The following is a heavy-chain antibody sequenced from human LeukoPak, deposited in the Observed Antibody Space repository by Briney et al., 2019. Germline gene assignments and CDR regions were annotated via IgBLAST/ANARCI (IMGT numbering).Heavy chain of an antibody. D-gene: IGHD6-6*01. V-gene: IGHV3-23*01. CDR1: GFTFSSYA. CDR2: ISGSGGST. Sequence: GGSLRLSCAAPGFTFSSYAMSWVRQAPGKGLEWVSAISGSGGSTYYADSVKGRFTISRDNSKNTLYLQMNSLRAEDTAVYYCAKALSSSSRADYFDYWGQGTLVTVSS. CDR3: AKALSSSSRADYFDY. J-gene: IGHJ4*02.